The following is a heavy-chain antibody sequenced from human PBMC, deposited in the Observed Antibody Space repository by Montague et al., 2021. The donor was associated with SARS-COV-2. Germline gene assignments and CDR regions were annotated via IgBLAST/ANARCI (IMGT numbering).Heavy chain of an antibody. CDR1: AGSFSSRSNY. V-gene: IGHV4-39*07. CDR2: VDSAGST. J-gene: IGHJ4*02. D-gene: IGHD2-8*02. Sequence: SETLSLTCTVSAGSFSSRSNYWGWIRQPPGMGLQWIGSVDSAGSTYYSPSLKSRVTISLDTSKNQFSLRLSSVTAADTAVYYCARDEYNRYWYKYWGQGALVTVSS. CDR3: ARDEYNRYWYKY.